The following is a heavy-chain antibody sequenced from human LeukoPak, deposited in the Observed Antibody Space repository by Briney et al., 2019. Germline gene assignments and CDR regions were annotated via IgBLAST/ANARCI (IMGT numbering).Heavy chain of an antibody. CDR1: GFTFSSYT. D-gene: IGHD1-14*01. CDR2: ISSSSSYI. J-gene: IGHJ4*02. Sequence: GGSLRLSCAASGFTFSSYTMKWVRQAPGKGLEWVSSISSSSSYIYYADSVKGRFTISRDNAKNSLYLQMDSLRAEDTAVYYCARGTLNIPGEHGAFDYWGQGTLVTVSS. CDR3: ARGTLNIPGEHGAFDY. V-gene: IGHV3-21*01.